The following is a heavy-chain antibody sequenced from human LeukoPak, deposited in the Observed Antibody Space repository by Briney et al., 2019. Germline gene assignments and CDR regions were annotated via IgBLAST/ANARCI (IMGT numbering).Heavy chain of an antibody. CDR1: GFTFSSYW. CDR2: INSDGSST. D-gene: IGHD3-22*01. V-gene: IGHV3-74*01. Sequence: GGSLRLSCAASGFTFSSYWMHWVRQAPGKGLVWVSRINSDGSSTSYADSVKGRFTISRDNAKNTLYLQMNSLRAEDTAVYYCTRVPFDYYDSSGPFDYWGQGTLVTVSS. CDR3: TRVPFDYYDSSGPFDY. J-gene: IGHJ4*02.